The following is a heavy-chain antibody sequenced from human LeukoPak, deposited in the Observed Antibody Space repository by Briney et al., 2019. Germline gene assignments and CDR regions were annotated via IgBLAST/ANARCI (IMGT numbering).Heavy chain of an antibody. V-gene: IGHV3-30-3*01. D-gene: IGHD2-2*02. CDR2: ISYDGSNK. CDR3: ARAYMGCSSTSCYTGLDY. Sequence: GGSLRLSCAASGFTFSSYWMNWARQAPGKGLEWVAVISYDGSNKYYADSVKGRFTISRDNSKNTLYLQMNSLRAEDTAVYYCARAYMGCSSTSCYTGLDYWGQGTLVTVSS. J-gene: IGHJ4*02. CDR1: GFTFSSYW.